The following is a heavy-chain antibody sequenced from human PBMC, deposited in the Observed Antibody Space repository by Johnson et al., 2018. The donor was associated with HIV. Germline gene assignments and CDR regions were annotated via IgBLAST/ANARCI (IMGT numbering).Heavy chain of an antibody. V-gene: IGHV3-11*04. CDR1: GFTFSDYY. D-gene: IGHD5-18*01. CDR2: ISGSGGTI. CDR3: AVGIQLWFASEGDAFDI. Sequence: VQLVESGGGLVKPGGSLRLSCVASGFTFSDYYMTWIRQAPGKGLEWVSYISGSGGTIYSAASVQGRFAISRDNAKSTLYLLMNYLTPEDTAMYYCAVGIQLWFASEGDAFDIWGQGAMVSVSS. J-gene: IGHJ3*02.